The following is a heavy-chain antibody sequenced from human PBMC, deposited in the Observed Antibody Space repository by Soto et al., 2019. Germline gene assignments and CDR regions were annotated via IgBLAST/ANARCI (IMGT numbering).Heavy chain of an antibody. J-gene: IGHJ2*01. V-gene: IGHV3-30-3*01. CDR1: GFTFSSYA. Sequence: QVQLVESGGGVVQPGRSLRLSCAASGFTFSSYAMHWVRQAPGEVLEWMAVISYDGSNKYYADSVKGRFTISRDNSKNTLYLQMNSLRAEDTAVYYCARPLWRDDYNWGYFDLWGRGTLVTVSS. CDR3: ARPLWRDDYNWGYFDL. D-gene: IGHD4-4*01. CDR2: ISYDGSNK.